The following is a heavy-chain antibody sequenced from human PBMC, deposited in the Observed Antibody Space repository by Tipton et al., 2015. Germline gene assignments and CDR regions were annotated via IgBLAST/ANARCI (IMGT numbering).Heavy chain of an antibody. V-gene: IGHV4-61*02. CDR2: VYSSGKS. D-gene: IGHD6-19*01. CDR1: GASISSGS. J-gene: IGHJ4*02. Sequence: TLSLTWTVSGASISSGSWSWIRQAAGKGLEWIGRVYSSGKSDSNPSFRSRVIISLDRSMNQFSLRLSSVTAADTALYYCARESYNEGWYADSWGQGTLVTVSS. CDR3: ARESYNEGWYADS.